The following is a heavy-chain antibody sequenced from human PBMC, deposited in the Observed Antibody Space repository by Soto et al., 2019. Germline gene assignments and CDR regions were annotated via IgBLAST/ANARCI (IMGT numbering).Heavy chain of an antibody. D-gene: IGHD3-16*01. CDR3: AHRPSWGVWDSNTWFDP. J-gene: IGHJ5*02. Sequence: SGPTLVNPTQTLTLTCTFSGFSLSTSGVGVGWIRQPPGKALEWLALISWNDDKRYSPSLKSRPTITKNTSKNQVVLTMTNMDPVDTATYHCAHRPSWGVWDSNTWFDPWGQGTLVTVFS. CDR1: GFSLSTSGVG. V-gene: IGHV2-5*01. CDR2: ISWNDDK.